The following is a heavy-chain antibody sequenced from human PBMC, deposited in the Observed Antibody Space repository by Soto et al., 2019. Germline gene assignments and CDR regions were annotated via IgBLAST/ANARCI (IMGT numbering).Heavy chain of an antibody. J-gene: IGHJ6*02. Sequence: GESLKISCKGSGYSFTSYWISWVRQMPGKGLEWMGRIDPSDSYTNYSPSFQGHVTISADKSISTAYLQWSSLKASDTAMYYCATLYYYDSSGYYYGYYYYGMDVWGQGTRVTVYS. CDR1: GYSFTSYW. CDR2: IDPSDSYT. CDR3: ATLYYYDSSGYYYGYYYYGMDV. V-gene: IGHV5-10-1*01. D-gene: IGHD3-22*01.